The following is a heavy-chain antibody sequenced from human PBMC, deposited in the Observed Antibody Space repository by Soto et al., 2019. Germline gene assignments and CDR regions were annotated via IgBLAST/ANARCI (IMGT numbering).Heavy chain of an antibody. J-gene: IGHJ6*02. CDR1: GFTFGSYG. CDR3: AKSVVVVLSVQGHSYGMDV. D-gene: IGHD2-2*01. Sequence: PGGSLRLSCAASGFTFGSYGMHWVRQAPGKGLEWVAVISYDGSNKYYADSVKGRFTISGDNSKNTLYLQMSSLRAEDTAVYYCAKSVVVVLSVQGHSYGMDVWGQGTTVTVSS. CDR2: ISYDGSNK. V-gene: IGHV3-30*18.